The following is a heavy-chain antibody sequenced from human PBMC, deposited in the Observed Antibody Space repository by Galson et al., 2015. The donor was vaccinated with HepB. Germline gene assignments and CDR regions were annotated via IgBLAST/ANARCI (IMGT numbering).Heavy chain of an antibody. CDR2: ISYDGSNK. V-gene: IGHV3-30*04. CDR1: GFTFSSYA. D-gene: IGHD5-12*01. CDR3: AREMAGYDL. Sequence: SLRLSCAAPGFTFSSYAMHWVRQAPGKGLEWVAVISYDGSNKYYADSVKGRFTISRDNSKNTLYLQMDSLRAEDTAVYYCAREMAGYDLWGQGTLVTVSS. J-gene: IGHJ4*02.